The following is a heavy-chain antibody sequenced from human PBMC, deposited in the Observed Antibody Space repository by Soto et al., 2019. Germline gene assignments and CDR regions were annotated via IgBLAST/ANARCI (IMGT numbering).Heavy chain of an antibody. CDR2: IFYSGST. CDR1: SGSISSTIYS. D-gene: IGHD6-13*01. J-gene: IGHJ6*02. V-gene: IGHV4-39*01. Sequence: TSETLSLTCTVSSGSISSTIYSWDWIRQPPGKGLEWIGSIFYSGSTYYNPSLKSRVTISVDTSKNQFSLTLTSVTAADTAVYYCARWGPAGTGEYYYYYYGMDVWGQGTTVTV. CDR3: ARWGPAGTGEYYYYYYGMDV.